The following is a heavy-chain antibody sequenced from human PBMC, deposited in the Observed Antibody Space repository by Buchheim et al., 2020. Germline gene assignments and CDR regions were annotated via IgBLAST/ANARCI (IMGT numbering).Heavy chain of an antibody. D-gene: IGHD2-15*01. CDR2: IYYSGST. J-gene: IGHJ4*02. CDR3: ASCSGGSCYPLYYFDY. V-gene: IGHV4-39*01. Sequence: QLQLQESGPGLVKPSETLSLTCTVSGGSISSSSYYWGWIRQPPGKGLEWIGSIYYSGSTYYNPSLKSRVTISVDTSKNQFSLKLSSVTAADTAVYYCASCSGGSCYPLYYFDYWGQGTL. CDR1: GGSISSSSYY.